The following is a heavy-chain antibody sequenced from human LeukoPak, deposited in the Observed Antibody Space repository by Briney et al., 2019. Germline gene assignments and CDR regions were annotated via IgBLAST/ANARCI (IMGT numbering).Heavy chain of an antibody. J-gene: IGHJ3*02. V-gene: IGHV1-2*02. Sequence: ASVKVSCKASGYTFTGHYMHWVRQAPGQGLEWMGWINSDSGGTKYAQKFQGSVIMTRVTSISTAYMELSRLKSDDTAVYYCARWRVHSWSDAFDIWGQGTTVTVSS. CDR1: GYTFTGHY. CDR2: INSDSGGT. CDR3: ARWRVHSWSDAFDI. D-gene: IGHD1-1*01.